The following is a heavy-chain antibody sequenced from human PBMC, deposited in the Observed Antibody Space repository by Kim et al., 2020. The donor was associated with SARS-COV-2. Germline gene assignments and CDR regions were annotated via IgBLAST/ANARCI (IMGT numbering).Heavy chain of an antibody. V-gene: IGHV5-51*01. Sequence: SPSFQGQVTISADKSISTAYLQWSSLKASDTAMYYCARLGAGIAVPGLDYWGQGTLVTVSS. D-gene: IGHD6-19*01. J-gene: IGHJ4*02. CDR3: ARLGAGIAVPGLDY.